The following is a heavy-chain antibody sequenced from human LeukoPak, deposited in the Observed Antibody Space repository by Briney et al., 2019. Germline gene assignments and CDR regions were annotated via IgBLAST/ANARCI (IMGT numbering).Heavy chain of an antibody. J-gene: IGHJ6*03. CDR1: GYTFTSYG. Sequence: GASVKVSCKASGYTFTSYGISWVRQAPGQGLEWMGWISAYNGNTNYAQKLQGRVTMTTDTSTSTAYMELRSLRSDDTAVYYCARTPYSSSWYSYYYYMDVWGKGTTVTVSS. D-gene: IGHD6-13*01. CDR3: ARTPYSSSWYSYYYYMDV. CDR2: ISAYNGNT. V-gene: IGHV1-18*01.